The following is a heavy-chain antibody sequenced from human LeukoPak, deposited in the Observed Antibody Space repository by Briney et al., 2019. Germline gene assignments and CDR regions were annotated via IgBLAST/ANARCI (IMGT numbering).Heavy chain of an antibody. V-gene: IGHV5-51*04. CDR3: ARGGVVLRYFDWLFTFDY. CDR1: GYSFTSYW. D-gene: IGHD3-9*01. J-gene: IGHJ4*02. CDR2: IYPGDADP. Sequence: GESLKISCKGSGYSFTSYWIGWVRQMPGEGLEWMGIIYPGDADPRSSPSFQGQVTISADKPISTAYLQWSSLKASDTAMYYCARGGVVLRYFDWLFTFDYWGQGTLVTVSS.